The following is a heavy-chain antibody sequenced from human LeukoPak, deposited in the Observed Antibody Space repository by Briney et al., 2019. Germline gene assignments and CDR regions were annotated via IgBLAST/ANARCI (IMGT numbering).Heavy chain of an antibody. D-gene: IGHD5-24*01. CDR2: ISGTGDRT. CDR3: ARSRNGRDGYNLRY. CDR1: GFTFSSSG. J-gene: IGHJ4*02. V-gene: IGHV3-23*01. Sequence: PGGSLRLSCAASGFTFSSSGMIWVRQAPGKGLEWVSAISGTGDRTYHADSVKGRFTISRDNSKNTLYLHMNSLRAEDTAVYYCARSRNGRDGYNLRYWGQGTLVTVSS.